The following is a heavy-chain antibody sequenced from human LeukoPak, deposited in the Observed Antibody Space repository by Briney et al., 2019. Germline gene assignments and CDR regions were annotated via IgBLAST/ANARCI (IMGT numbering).Heavy chain of an antibody. CDR2: ISAYNGNT. J-gene: IGHJ6*03. Sequence: ASVKVSCKASGYTFTSYGISWVRQAPGQGLEWMGWISAYNGNTNYAQKLQGRVTMTTDTSTSTAYMELRSLRSDDTAVYYCARGTSGTGAHYYYMDVWGKGTTVTVSS. CDR3: ARGTSGTGAHYYYMDV. D-gene: IGHD1-26*01. CDR1: GYTFTSYG. V-gene: IGHV1-18*01.